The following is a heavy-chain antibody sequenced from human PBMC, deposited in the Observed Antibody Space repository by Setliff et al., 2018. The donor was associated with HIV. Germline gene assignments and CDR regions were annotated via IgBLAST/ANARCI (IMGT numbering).Heavy chain of an antibody. CDR3: ARVTSDSSGYYWGYYFDY. V-gene: IGHV3-30*04. J-gene: IGHJ4*02. Sequence: GGSLSLSCAASGFTFSTFPMHWLRQAPGKELEGVAVISSDGNDKYNADSVNGRFTISRDNSENTLYLQMNGLRSEDTAVYYCARVTSDSSGYYWGYYFDYWGQGTQVTVSS. CDR1: GFTFSTFP. D-gene: IGHD3-22*01. CDR2: ISSDGNDK.